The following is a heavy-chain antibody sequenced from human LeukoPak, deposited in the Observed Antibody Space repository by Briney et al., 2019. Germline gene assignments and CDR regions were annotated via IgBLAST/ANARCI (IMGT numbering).Heavy chain of an antibody. CDR3: ARDLRVEVATITYYYYGMDV. D-gene: IGHD5-12*01. J-gene: IGHJ6*02. CDR2: ISSSSSTI. CDR1: GFTFSSYS. V-gene: IGHV3-48*02. Sequence: GGSLRLSCAASGFTFSSYSMNWVRQAPGEGVEWVSYISSSSSTIYYADSVKGRFTISRDNAKNSLYLQMNSLRDEDTAVYYCARDLRVEVATITYYYYGMDVWGQGTTVTVS.